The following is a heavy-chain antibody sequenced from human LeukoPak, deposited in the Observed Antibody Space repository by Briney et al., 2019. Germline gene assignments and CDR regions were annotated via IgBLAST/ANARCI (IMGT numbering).Heavy chain of an antibody. CDR1: GGSISSYY. V-gene: IGHV4-59*08. Sequence: SETLSLTCTVSGGSISSYYWSWIRQPPGKGLEWIGYIYYSGSTNYNPSLKSRVTISVDTSKNQFSLKLSSVTAADTAVYYCARQANQILRFLEWLPQSEFDYWGQGTLDTVSS. CDR3: ARQANQILRFLEWLPQSEFDY. J-gene: IGHJ4*02. CDR2: IYYSGST. D-gene: IGHD3-3*01.